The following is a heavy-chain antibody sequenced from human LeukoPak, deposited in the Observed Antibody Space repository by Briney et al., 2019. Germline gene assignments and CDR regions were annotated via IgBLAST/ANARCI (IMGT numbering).Heavy chain of an antibody. CDR2: IYHSGST. V-gene: IGHV4-30-2*01. J-gene: IGHJ3*02. CDR3: ARGGDLTMTSSSPHAFDI. D-gene: IGHD3-22*01. Sequence: SQTLSLTCAVSGGSISSGGYSWSWIRQPPGKGLEWIGYIYHSGSTYYNPSLKSRVTISVDRSKNQFSLKLSSVTAADTAVYYCARGGDLTMTSSSPHAFDIWGQGTMVTVSS. CDR1: GGSISSGGYS.